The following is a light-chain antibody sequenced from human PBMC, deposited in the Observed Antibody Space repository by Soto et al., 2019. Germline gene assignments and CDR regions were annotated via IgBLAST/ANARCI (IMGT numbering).Light chain of an antibody. V-gene: IGKV1-39*01. CDR1: QTIGNY. CDR3: QQSSRAPIT. Sequence: DIPLTQSPSSLSVSVGDRVTITCRASQTIGNYVNWYQQKPGKAPKVLIYKTSNLQSGAPSRFRGIGSGTEFTLTIDSLQPEDVATYYCQQSSRAPITFGQGTRLDIK. CDR2: KTS. J-gene: IGKJ5*01.